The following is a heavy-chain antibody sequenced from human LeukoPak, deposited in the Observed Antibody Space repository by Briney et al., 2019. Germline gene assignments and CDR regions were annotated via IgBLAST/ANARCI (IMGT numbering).Heavy chain of an antibody. CDR3: ARAFGNYYGSGSYYNY. Sequence: SETLSLTCAVSGGSISSSNWWSWVRQPPGKGLEWIGEIYHSGSTNYNPSLKSRVTISVDTSKNQFSLKLSSVTAADTAVYYCARAFGNYYGSGSYYNYWGQGTLVTVSS. D-gene: IGHD3-10*01. CDR1: GGSISSSNW. J-gene: IGHJ4*02. V-gene: IGHV4-4*02. CDR2: IYHSGST.